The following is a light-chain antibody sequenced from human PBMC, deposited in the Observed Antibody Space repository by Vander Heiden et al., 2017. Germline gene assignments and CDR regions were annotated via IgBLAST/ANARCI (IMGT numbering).Light chain of an antibody. J-gene: IGKJ5*01. CDR1: QGISGA. CDR2: VAS. CDR3: QQVNSYPIT. Sequence: AIQLTQSPSFLSASVGDRVTITCRASQGISGALAWYQQKPGKPPKILIFVASNLESGVPSRFSGSGSETDFTLTISSLHPEDSATYYCQQVNSYPITFGQGTRLEIK. V-gene: IGKV1-13*02.